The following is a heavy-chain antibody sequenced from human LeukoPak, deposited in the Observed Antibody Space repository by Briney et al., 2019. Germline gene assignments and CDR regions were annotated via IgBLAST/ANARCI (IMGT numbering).Heavy chain of an antibody. CDR1: GVSISSSNSY. V-gene: IGHV3-7*01. J-gene: IGHJ4*02. D-gene: IGHD1-26*01. CDR2: IREDGNER. Sequence: ETLSLTCTVSGVSISSSNSYWGWIRQPPGKGLECVAKIREDGNERHYVDSVKGRFTISRDNARNSLYLQMNNVRVDDTAVYYCVRDYRGGWNDYWGQGTQVTVSS. CDR3: VRDYRGGWNDY.